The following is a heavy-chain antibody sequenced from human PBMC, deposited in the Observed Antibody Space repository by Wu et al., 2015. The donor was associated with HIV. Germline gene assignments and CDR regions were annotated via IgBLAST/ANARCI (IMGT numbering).Heavy chain of an antibody. J-gene: IGHJ5*02. Sequence: QVQLEQSGPETKEPGASVKVSCKASGYNFIDSYIHWIRQAPGQGLEWMGWINPKVVAQRTYRNFEGRLTMTRDASLYTASMELNRVTFDDTAMYYCATSRDYGESKFDDWGQGTLVTVSS. D-gene: IGHD4/OR15-4a*01. CDR3: ATSRDYGESKFDD. CDR2: INPKVVA. V-gene: IGHV1-2*02. CDR1: GYNFIDSY.